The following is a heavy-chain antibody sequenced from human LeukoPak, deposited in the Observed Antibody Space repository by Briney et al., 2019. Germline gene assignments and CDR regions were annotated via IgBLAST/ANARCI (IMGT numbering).Heavy chain of an antibody. V-gene: IGHV3-23*01. CDR3: AKGLWFGEAVFDY. CDR2: ISGSGGST. Sequence: GGSLRLSCEASGFIFSTYDMSWVRQAPGKGLEWVSAISGSGGSTYYADSVKGRFTISRDNSKNTLYLQMNSLRAEDTAVYYCAKGLWFGEAVFDYWGQGTLVTVSS. CDR1: GFIFSTYD. D-gene: IGHD3-10*01. J-gene: IGHJ4*02.